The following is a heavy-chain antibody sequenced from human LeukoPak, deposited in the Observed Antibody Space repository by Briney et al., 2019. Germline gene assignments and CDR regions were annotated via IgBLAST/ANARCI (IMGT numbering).Heavy chain of an antibody. V-gene: IGHV3-21*01. CDR1: GFTFSSYS. CDR2: ISSSSSYI. J-gene: IGHJ4*02. CDR3: ARDRGSGWYYFDY. Sequence: GGSLRLSCAASGFTFSSYSMNWVRQAPGKGLEWVSSISSSSSYIYYADSVKGRFTISRDNAKNSLYLQMNSLRAEDTAVYYCARDRGSGWYYFDYWGQGTLVTVSS. D-gene: IGHD6-19*01.